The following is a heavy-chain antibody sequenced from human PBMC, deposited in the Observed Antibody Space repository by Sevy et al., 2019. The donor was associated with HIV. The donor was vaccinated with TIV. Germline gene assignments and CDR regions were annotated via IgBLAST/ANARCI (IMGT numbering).Heavy chain of an antibody. V-gene: IGHV3-30*02. CDR1: GFTFRNYG. CDR2: IRYDGSDK. J-gene: IGHJ6*02. Sequence: AGSLRLSCIASGFTFRNYGIHWVRQAPGKALDWVAVIRYDGSDKYYADSVKGRFTISRDNSKNTLFLQMNSLRVEDTAVYYCAKERGGSYIPYFYGMDVWGQGTAVTVSS. D-gene: IGHD1-26*01. CDR3: AKERGGSYIPYFYGMDV.